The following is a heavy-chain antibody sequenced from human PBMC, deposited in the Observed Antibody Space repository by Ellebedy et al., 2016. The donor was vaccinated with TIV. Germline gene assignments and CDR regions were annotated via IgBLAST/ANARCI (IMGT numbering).Heavy chain of an antibody. J-gene: IGHJ5*02. CDR3: ARGYNWFDP. CDR1: GGSISTGGYY. CDR2: IYYSGST. V-gene: IGHV4-31*03. Sequence: MPSETLSLTCTVSGGSISTGGYYWTWIRQHPGKGLEWIGYIYYSGSTYYNPSLKSRLTISVDTSKNQLSLKLTSVTAADTAVYYCARGYNWFDPWGQGTLVTVSS.